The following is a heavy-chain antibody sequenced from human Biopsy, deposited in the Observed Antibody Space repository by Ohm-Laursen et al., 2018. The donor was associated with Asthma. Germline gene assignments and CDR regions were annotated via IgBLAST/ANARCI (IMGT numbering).Heavy chain of an antibody. CDR1: GGSVSTGSYY. CDR2: IYYTGSD. J-gene: IGHJ6*02. D-gene: IGHD3-10*01. CDR3: ARGPNYHGSGRAPIGMDV. Sequence: SETLSLTCTVSGGSVSTGSYYWSWIRQPPGKGLEWLGYIYYTGSDNYNPSLKSRVTISVDTSKNQFSLRLNSVNAADTAVYYCARGPNYHGSGRAPIGMDVWGQGTTVTVSS. V-gene: IGHV4-61*01.